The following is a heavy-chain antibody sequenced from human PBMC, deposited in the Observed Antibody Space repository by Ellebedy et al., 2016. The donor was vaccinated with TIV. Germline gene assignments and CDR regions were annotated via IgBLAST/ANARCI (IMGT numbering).Heavy chain of an antibody. J-gene: IGHJ2*01. D-gene: IGHD2-15*01. Sequence: AASVKVSCKASGFTFTKSAVQWVRQARGQRLEWIGWSVVGSGNTHYAQKFQERVTITRDMSTSTAYMELSSLRSEDTAVYYCAADSVVGPSASWYFDLWGRGTLVTVSS. V-gene: IGHV1-58*01. CDR3: AADSVVGPSASWYFDL. CDR2: SVVGSGNT. CDR1: GFTFTKSA.